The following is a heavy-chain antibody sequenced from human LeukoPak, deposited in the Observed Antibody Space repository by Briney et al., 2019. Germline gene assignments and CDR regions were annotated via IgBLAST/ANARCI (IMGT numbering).Heavy chain of an antibody. J-gene: IGHJ4*02. CDR2: IWYGGSNK. V-gene: IGHV3-30*02. CDR1: GFTFSSYG. D-gene: IGHD3-22*01. CDR3: AKDGGYYDSSGYAPH. Sequence: GGSLRLSCAASGFTFSSYGMHWVRQAPGKGLEWVAVIWYGGSNKYYADSVKGRFTISRDNSKNTLYLQMNSLRAEDTAVYYCAKDGGYYDSSGYAPHWGQGTLVTVSS.